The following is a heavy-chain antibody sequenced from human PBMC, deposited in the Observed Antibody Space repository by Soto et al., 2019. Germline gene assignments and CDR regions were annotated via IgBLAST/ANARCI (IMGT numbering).Heavy chain of an antibody. CDR3: AKKVNSGSGSQYFDY. CDR2: FRAGGDDGTT. J-gene: IGHJ4*02. Sequence: XGSLELSCVASGFTFSSYSMSGVRQAPGKGLEWVSGFRAGGDDGTTYYADSVKGRFTTSRDNSKNTLFLQMNSLRAEDTAIYYCAKKVNSGSGSQYFDYFGQGTLVTVSS. D-gene: IGHD3-10*01. CDR1: GFTFSSYS. V-gene: IGHV3-23*01.